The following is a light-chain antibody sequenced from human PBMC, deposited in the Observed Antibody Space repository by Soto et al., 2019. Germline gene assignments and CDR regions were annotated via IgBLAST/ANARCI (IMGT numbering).Light chain of an antibody. CDR1: QSVGSY. Sequence: EVVLTQSPATLSLSPGDGATLSCRASQSVGSYLAWYQQKPGQAPRLLIYDASNRATGVPARFSGSGSGTDFTHTIGSLEPEDFALYYCQHRSNWPLTFGGGTKVDIK. CDR2: DAS. CDR3: QHRSNWPLT. V-gene: IGKV3-11*01. J-gene: IGKJ4*01.